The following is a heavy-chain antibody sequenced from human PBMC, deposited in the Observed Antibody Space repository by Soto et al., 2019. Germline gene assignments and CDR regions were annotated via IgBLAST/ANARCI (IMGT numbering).Heavy chain of an antibody. Sequence: GGSLRLSCAASGFTFSSYAMSWVRQAPGKGLEWVSGISGGGGGTYYADSVKGRFTISRDSSKNTLHLQMNSLRAEDTAIYYCAKRRGYDYVAFDYWGQGTLVTVSS. CDR1: GFTFSSYA. CDR2: ISGGGGGT. CDR3: AKRRGYDYVAFDY. D-gene: IGHD5-12*01. J-gene: IGHJ4*01. V-gene: IGHV3-23*01.